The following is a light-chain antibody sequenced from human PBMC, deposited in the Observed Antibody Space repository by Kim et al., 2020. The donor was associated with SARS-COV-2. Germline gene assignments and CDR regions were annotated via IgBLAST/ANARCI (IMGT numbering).Light chain of an antibody. CDR3: QAWDSSIL. CDR2: RDT. Sequence: YELTQPPSLSVFPGQTASITCSGHKLGDKYSSWYQQRPGQSPVMVIYRDTKRPSGIPERFSGSNSGNTATLTISGTQAMDEADYYCQAWDSSILFGGGTQLSVL. CDR1: KLGDKY. J-gene: IGLJ2*01. V-gene: IGLV3-1*01.